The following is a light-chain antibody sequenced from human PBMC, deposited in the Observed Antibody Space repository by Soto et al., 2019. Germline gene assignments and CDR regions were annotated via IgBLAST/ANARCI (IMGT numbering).Light chain of an antibody. CDR2: DAY. Sequence: EVVSTPTQATLSFSPGDTGTLSCRASQSVDRYVASYQQKVGQAPRLLIYDAYTRATGVGARFTGSGSATDFSLTITSLEPEDFAVYYCQQRGKWPSTFGPGTKVDIK. CDR3: QQRGKWPST. V-gene: IGKV3-11*01. J-gene: IGKJ2*02. CDR1: QSVDRY.